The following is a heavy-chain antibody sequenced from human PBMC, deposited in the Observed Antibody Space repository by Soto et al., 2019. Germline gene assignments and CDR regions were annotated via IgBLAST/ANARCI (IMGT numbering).Heavy chain of an antibody. CDR3: ARAGELPYYYYGMDV. CDR1: GYTFTTSG. CDR2: VSGYNGNT. Sequence: QVQLVQSGGEVKKPGASVKVSCKASGYTFTTSGVSWVRQAPGQGLEWMGWVSGYNGNTKYEEKCHDRVTMTTDTSTSTAYLELRSLTTDDTAVYYCARAGELPYYYYGMDVWGQGTTVIVSS. D-gene: IGHD1-7*01. J-gene: IGHJ6*02. V-gene: IGHV1-18*01.